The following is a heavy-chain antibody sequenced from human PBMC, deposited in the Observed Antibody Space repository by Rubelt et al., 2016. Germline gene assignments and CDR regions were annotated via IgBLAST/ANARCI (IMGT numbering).Heavy chain of an antibody. D-gene: IGHD2/OR15-2a*01. J-gene: IGHJ4*02. CDR3: ARGLLFYDY. CDR2: ISYDGSNK. V-gene: IGHV3-30*04. CDR1: GFTFSSYA. Sequence: VQLLESGGGVVQPGRSLRLSCAASGFTFSSYAMHWVRQAPGKGLEWVAVISYDGSNKYYADSVKGRFTISRDNSKNTLYLQMNSLRAEDTAVYYCARGLLFYDYWGQGTLVTVSS.